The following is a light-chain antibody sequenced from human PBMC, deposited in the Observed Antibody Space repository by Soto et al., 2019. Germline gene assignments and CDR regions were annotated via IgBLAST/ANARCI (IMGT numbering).Light chain of an antibody. CDR3: LLYCGDTWV. Sequence: QAVVTQEPSLTVSPGGTGTLTCASSTGPVTSNYYANRLQQKPGQTPRALIYSTGMRHSWTPARFSVSLLGGKATLTLSGGQPEDEADYYCLLYCGDTWVFGGGTKLTVL. V-gene: IGLV7-43*01. CDR2: STG. CDR1: TGPVTSNYY. J-gene: IGLJ3*02.